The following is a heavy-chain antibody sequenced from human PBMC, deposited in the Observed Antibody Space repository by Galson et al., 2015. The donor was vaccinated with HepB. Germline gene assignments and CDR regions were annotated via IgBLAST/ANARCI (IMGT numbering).Heavy chain of an antibody. Sequence: SVKVSCKASGGTFSSYTISWVRQAPGQGLEWMGRIIPILGIANYAQKFQGRVTITADKSTSTAYMELSSLRSEDTAVYYCARDRGGYSYGEYYFDYWGQGTLVTVSS. CDR2: IIPILGIA. V-gene: IGHV1-69*04. D-gene: IGHD5-18*01. CDR3: ARDRGGYSYGEYYFDY. CDR1: GGTFSSYT. J-gene: IGHJ4*02.